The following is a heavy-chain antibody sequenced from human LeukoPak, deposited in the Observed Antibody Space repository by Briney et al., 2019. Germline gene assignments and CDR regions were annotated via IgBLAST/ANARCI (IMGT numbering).Heavy chain of an antibody. V-gene: IGHV3-48*04. Sequence: GGSLRLSCAASGFTFSSYIMNWVRQAPGKGLEWVSYISSSGSTIYYADSVKGRFTISRDNAKNSLYLQMNSLRAEDTAVYYCARHLDSGYREYFQHWGQGTLVTVSS. CDR1: GFTFSSYI. D-gene: IGHD3-22*01. CDR3: ARHLDSGYREYFQH. J-gene: IGHJ1*01. CDR2: ISSSGSTI.